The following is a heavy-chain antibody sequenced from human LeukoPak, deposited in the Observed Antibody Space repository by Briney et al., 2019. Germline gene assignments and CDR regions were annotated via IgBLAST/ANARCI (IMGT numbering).Heavy chain of an antibody. V-gene: IGHV3-21*01. D-gene: IGHD2-15*01. J-gene: IGHJ4*02. CDR3: ARVYCSGGSCYIDY. Sequence: KSGGSLRLSCAASGFTFSSYSMNWVRQAPGKGLEWVSSISSSSSYIYYADSVKGRFTISRDNAKNSLYLQMNSLRAEDTAVYYCARVYCSGGSCYIDYWGQGTLVTVSS. CDR2: ISSSSSYI. CDR1: GFTFSSYS.